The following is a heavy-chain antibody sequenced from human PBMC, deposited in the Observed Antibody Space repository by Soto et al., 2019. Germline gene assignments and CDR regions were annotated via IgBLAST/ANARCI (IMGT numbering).Heavy chain of an antibody. D-gene: IGHD2-15*01. CDR3: ATRLDCSGGSCRHYYFDY. J-gene: IGHJ4*02. CDR2: IYYSGST. Sequence: SETLSLTCTVSGGSISSGGYYWSWIRQHPGKGLEWIGYIYYSGSTYYNPSIKSRVTISVDTSKNQFSLKLSSVTAADTAVYYCATRLDCSGGSCRHYYFDYWGQGTLVTVSS. V-gene: IGHV4-31*03. CDR1: GGSISSGGYY.